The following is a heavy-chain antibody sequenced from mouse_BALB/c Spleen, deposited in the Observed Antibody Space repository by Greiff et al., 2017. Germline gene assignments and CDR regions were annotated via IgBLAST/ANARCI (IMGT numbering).Heavy chain of an antibody. D-gene: IGHD2-1*01. V-gene: IGHV3-2*02. CDR2: ISYSGST. CDR3: ARSYGNYVWFAY. Sequence: EVQRVESGPGLVKPSQSLSLTCTVTGYSITSDYAWNWIRQFPGNKLEWMGYISYSGSTSYNPSLKSRISITRDTSKNQFFLQLNSVTTEDTATYYCARSYGNYVWFAYWGQGTLVTVSA. CDR1: GYSITSDYA. J-gene: IGHJ3*01.